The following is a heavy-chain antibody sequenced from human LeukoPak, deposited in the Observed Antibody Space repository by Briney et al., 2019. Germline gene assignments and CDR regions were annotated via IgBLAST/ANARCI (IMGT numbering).Heavy chain of an antibody. CDR2: INSDGSST. CDR1: GFTFSRYW. J-gene: IGHJ3*02. Sequence: QPGGSLRLSCAASGFTFSRYWMHWVRQAPGKGLLWVSRINSDGSSTYYADSVKGRFTTSRDNAKNALHLQMNSLTAEDTAVYYCVLDLFSSFAFDIWGKGQWSPSLQ. D-gene: IGHD3/OR15-3a*01. CDR3: VLDLFSSFAFDI. V-gene: IGHV3-74*01.